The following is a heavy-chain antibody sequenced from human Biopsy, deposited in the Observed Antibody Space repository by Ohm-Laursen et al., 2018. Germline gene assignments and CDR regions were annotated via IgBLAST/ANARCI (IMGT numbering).Heavy chain of an antibody. CDR1: GESMGTYY. CDR3: ARVRGGFLEWFDY. V-gene: IGHV4-59*07. CDR2: IYYSGTT. D-gene: IGHD3-3*01. Sequence: SDTLSLTCTVSGESMGTYYWSWIRQPPGKVMEWIASIYYSGTTRKNPSLKSRVTISVDTSQGLLSLDLSSVTAADTAVYYCARVRGGFLEWFDYWGQGTLVTVSS. J-gene: IGHJ5*01.